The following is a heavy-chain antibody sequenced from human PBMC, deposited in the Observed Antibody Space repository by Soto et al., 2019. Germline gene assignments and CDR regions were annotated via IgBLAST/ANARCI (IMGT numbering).Heavy chain of an antibody. J-gene: IGHJ3*02. Sequence: EVQLVQSGAEVKKPGESLRISCKGSGYSFTSYWISWVRQMPGKGLEWMGRIDPSDSYTNYSPSFQGHVTISADKSISNAYLQGSSLKASDTAMYYCARHYYDSSGYLVDAFDIWGQGTMVTVSS. D-gene: IGHD3-22*01. CDR3: ARHYYDSSGYLVDAFDI. V-gene: IGHV5-10-1*01. CDR2: IDPSDSYT. CDR1: GYSFTSYW.